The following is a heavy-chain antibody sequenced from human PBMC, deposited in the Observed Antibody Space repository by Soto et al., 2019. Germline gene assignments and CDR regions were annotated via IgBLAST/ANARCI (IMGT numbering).Heavy chain of an antibody. D-gene: IGHD3-3*01. J-gene: IGHJ5*02. CDR3: TTERQYYDFWSGYAPPALWWFDP. Sequence: GGSLRLSCAASGFTFSNAWMSWVRQAPGKGLEWVGRIKSKTDGGTTDYAAPVKGRFTISRDDSKNTLYLQMNSLKTEDTAVYYCTTERQYYDFWSGYAPPALWWFDPWGQGTLVTVSS. V-gene: IGHV3-15*01. CDR1: GFTFSNAW. CDR2: IKSKTDGGTT.